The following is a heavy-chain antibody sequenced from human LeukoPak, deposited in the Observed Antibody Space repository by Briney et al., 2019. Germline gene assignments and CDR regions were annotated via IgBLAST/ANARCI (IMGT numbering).Heavy chain of an antibody. J-gene: IGHJ4*02. CDR2: IKQDGSEK. Sequence: GGSLRHSCAVSGFTLSDYWMSWVRQAPGKGLEWVANIKQDGSEKYYVDSVKGRFTVSRDNAKNSLYLQMNSLRAEDTAVYYCAREIWKWLLWGQGTLVTVSS. CDR1: GFTLSDYW. D-gene: IGHD6-19*01. V-gene: IGHV3-7*01. CDR3: AREIWKWLL.